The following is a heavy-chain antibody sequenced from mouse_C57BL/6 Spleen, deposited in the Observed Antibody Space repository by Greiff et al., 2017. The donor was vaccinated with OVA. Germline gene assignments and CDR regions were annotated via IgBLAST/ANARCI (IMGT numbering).Heavy chain of an antibody. CDR3: ARHGYSNSYAMDY. Sequence: EVNLVESGGDLVKPGGSLKLSCAASGFTFSSYGMSWVRQTPDKRLEWVATISSGGSYTYYPDSVKGRFTISRDNAKNTLYLQMSSLKSEDTAMYYCARHGYSNSYAMDYWGQGTSVTVSS. J-gene: IGHJ4*01. CDR2: ISSGGSYT. V-gene: IGHV5-6*01. D-gene: IGHD2-5*01. CDR1: GFTFSSYG.